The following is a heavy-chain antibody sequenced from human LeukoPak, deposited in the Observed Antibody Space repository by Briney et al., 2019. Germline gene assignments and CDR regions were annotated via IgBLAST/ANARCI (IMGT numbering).Heavy chain of an antibody. J-gene: IGHJ4*02. V-gene: IGHV4-59*12. Sequence: PSETLSLTCTVSGGSISNYYWNWIRQPPGKGLEWIGYIYYSGTTNYNPSLKSRVTISVDKSKNQFSLKLSSVTAADTAVYYCARALGDYGDYWGQGTLVTVSS. CDR1: GGSISNYY. D-gene: IGHD4-17*01. CDR2: IYYSGTT. CDR3: ARALGDYGDY.